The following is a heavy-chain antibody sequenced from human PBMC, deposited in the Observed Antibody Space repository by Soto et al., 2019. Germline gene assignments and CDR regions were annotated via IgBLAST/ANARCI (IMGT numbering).Heavy chain of an antibody. Sequence: GGSRRLSCAASGFTFSSYAMHWVRHSPGKGLEWVAVISYDGSNKYYADSVKGRFTISRDNSKNTLYLQMNSLRAEDTAVYYCARDLKVGATRFDPWGQGTLVTVSS. CDR1: GFTFSSYA. CDR3: ARDLKVGATRFDP. D-gene: IGHD1-26*01. CDR2: ISYDGSNK. J-gene: IGHJ5*02. V-gene: IGHV3-30-3*01.